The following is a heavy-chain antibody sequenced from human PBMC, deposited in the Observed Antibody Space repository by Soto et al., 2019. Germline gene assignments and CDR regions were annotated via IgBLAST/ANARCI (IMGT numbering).Heavy chain of an antibody. D-gene: IGHD3-16*01. J-gene: IGHJ5*02. Sequence: QVQLVQSGAEVKKPGASVKVSCKASVYTFTNYDIHWVRQATGQGLEWMGWMNTDSGNTGQSKQFQGRVTMTRDTSITTAYREMSSLRSEDTAVYYCARGRFRRTWFDPWGQGTLVTVSS. CDR2: MNTDSGNT. CDR1: VYTFTNYD. CDR3: ARGRFRRTWFDP. V-gene: IGHV1-8*01.